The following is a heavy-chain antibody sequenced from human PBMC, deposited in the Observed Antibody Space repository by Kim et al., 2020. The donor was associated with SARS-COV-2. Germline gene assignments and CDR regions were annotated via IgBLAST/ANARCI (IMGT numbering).Heavy chain of an antibody. CDR2: INHSGST. Sequence: SETLSLTCAVYGGSFSGYYWSWIRQPPGKGLEWIGEINHSGSTNYNPSLKSRVTISVDTSKNQFSLKLSSVTAADTAVYYCARGVGPSRRKENWFDPWGQGTLVTVSS. CDR1: GGSFSGYY. CDR3: ARGVGPSRRKENWFDP. J-gene: IGHJ5*02. V-gene: IGHV4-34*01.